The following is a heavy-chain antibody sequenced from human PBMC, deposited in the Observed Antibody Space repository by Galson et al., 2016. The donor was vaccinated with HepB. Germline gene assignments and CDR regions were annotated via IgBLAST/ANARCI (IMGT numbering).Heavy chain of an antibody. V-gene: IGHV4-59*01. D-gene: IGHD3-10*01. Sequence: ETLSLTCTVFGGSISSYYWSWIRQPPGKGLEWIGYIFYSGSSNYNPSLKSRVIISADTSKNQFSLKLSSVTAAGTAVYYCARSLWFGESPYSFDYWGQGTLVSVS. CDR2: IFYSGSS. CDR3: ARSLWFGESPYSFDY. CDR1: GGSISSYY. J-gene: IGHJ4*02.